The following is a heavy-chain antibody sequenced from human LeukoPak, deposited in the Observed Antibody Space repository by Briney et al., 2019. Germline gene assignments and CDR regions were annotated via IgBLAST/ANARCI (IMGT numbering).Heavy chain of an antibody. CDR1: GYSISSGDY. CDR2: IYHSGST. D-gene: IGHD6-19*01. J-gene: IGHJ4*02. CDR3: ARDHTTSIAVAGTSWIDY. Sequence: SETLSLTCAVSGYSISSGDYWGWIRQPPGKGLEWIGSIYHSGSTYYNPSLKSRVTISVDTSKNQFSLKLSSVTAADTAVYYCARDHTTSIAVAGTSWIDYWGQGTLVTVSS. V-gene: IGHV4-38-2*02.